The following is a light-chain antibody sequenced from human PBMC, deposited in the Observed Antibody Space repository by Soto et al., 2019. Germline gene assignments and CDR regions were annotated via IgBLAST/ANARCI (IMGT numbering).Light chain of an antibody. Sequence: EIVMTQSPATLSVSPGEIATVHFRASQSVSSNLAWYQQKPGQAPRLLIYGASTRTTGIPARFSGSGYGSEFTLTISSLQSEDFAVYYCQQYHKWPLTFGGGTKVDIK. CDR3: QQYHKWPLT. CDR2: GAS. V-gene: IGKV3-15*01. J-gene: IGKJ4*01. CDR1: QSVSSN.